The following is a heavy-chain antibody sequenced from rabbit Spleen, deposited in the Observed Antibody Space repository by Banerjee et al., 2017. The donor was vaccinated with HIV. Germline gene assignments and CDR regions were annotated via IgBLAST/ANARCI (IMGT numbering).Heavy chain of an antibody. CDR1: GLDLSNRYW. D-gene: IGHD1-1*01. CDR3: ARDLTDVIGWNFGW. V-gene: IGHV1S45*01. Sequence: QEQLVESGGGLVKPGASLTVTCKASGLDLSNRYWICWVRQAPGKGLEWIACIYTGSGGWTYYASWAKGRFTVSKTSSTTVTLQMTSLTAADTATYFCARDLTDVIGWNFGWWGQGTLVTVS. CDR2: IYTGSGGWT. J-gene: IGHJ4*01.